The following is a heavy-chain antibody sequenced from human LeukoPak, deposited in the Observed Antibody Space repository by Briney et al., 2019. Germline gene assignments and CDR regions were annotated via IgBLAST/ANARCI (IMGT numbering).Heavy chain of an antibody. V-gene: IGHV3-21*01. D-gene: IGHD1-20*01. CDR1: GFTFSTYS. CDR2: ISSGGTYI. J-gene: IGHJ5*02. CDR3: ARGPDNWSLP. Sequence: GGSLRLSCAASGFTFSTYSMNWVRQAPGGGLGWVSSISSGGTYIYYADSVKGRFIISRDNARNSLYLQMNSLRADDTAVYYCARGPDNWSLPWGRGTLVTVSS.